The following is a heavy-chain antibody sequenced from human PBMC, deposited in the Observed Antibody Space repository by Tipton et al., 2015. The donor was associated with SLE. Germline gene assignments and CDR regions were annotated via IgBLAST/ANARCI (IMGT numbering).Heavy chain of an antibody. J-gene: IGHJ4*02. CDR3: ARASQERGYELNYLDH. D-gene: IGHD5-12*01. CDR2: LSSRSSYR. Sequence: SLRLSCAASGLAVSGNYMTWVRQSPGKGLEWVSSLSSRSSYRFHADSVKGRFTISRDNAKNSLYLEMNSLRAEDTAVYFCARASQERGYELNYLDHWGQGTLVSVSS. CDR1: GLAVSGNY. V-gene: IGHV3-21*06.